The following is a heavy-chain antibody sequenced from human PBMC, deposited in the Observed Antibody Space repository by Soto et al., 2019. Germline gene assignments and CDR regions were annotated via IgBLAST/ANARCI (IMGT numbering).Heavy chain of an antibody. CDR3: ARDKALGVPIGSAFDS. J-gene: IGHJ4*02. CDR1: GFTFNNYG. Sequence: QVQVVESGGGVVQPGTSLRLSCAASGFTFNNYGMHWVRQAPGKGLEWVAVILYDASHKYYADSVKGRFTISRDNSKNTLYLHRSRPRGADTAVYYCARDKALGVPIGSAFDSLGQGTLVTVSS. V-gene: IGHV3-33*01. D-gene: IGHD3-16*01. CDR2: ILYDASHK.